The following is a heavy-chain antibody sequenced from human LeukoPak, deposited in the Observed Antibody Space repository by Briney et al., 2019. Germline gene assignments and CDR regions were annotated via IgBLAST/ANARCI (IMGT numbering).Heavy chain of an antibody. Sequence: GGSLRLSCVASGFTLSSYWMHWVRQAPGKGLVWVSRINSDGSSTSYADSVKGRFTISRDNAKNTLYLQMNSLRAEDTALYYCARRTTTTVTAPFDYWGQGTLVTVSS. CDR2: INSDGSST. CDR1: GFTLSSYW. J-gene: IGHJ4*02. CDR3: ARRTTTTVTAPFDY. V-gene: IGHV3-74*01. D-gene: IGHD4-11*01.